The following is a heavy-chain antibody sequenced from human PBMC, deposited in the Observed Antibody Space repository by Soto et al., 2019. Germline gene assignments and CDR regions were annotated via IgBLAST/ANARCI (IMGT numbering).Heavy chain of an antibody. CDR3: AREAFHYYATTGFYSDY. V-gene: IGHV4-38-2*02. J-gene: IGHJ4*02. CDR1: NFSISSGYY. Sequence: PSETLSLTCAVSNFSISSGYYWSWIRQPPGRGLEWLGSMYHRGIAYYNPSLAGRVSISIDTSKNQFSLSLTSVTAADTAVYFCAREAFHYYATTGFYSDYWGRGTLVTVSS. CDR2: MYHRGIA. D-gene: IGHD3-10*01.